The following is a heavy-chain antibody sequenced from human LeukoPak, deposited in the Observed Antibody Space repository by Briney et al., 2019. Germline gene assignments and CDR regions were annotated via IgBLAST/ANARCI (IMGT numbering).Heavy chain of an antibody. CDR3: AKSVRGVLGNAFDI. CDR1: GFTLSSYS. D-gene: IGHD3-10*01. V-gene: IGHV3-21*04. Sequence: GGSLRLSRAASGFTLSSYSMNWVRQAPGKGLEWVSSISSSSSYIYYAASVKGRFTISRDNAKKSLYLQMNSLRAEDTAIYYCAKSVRGVLGNAFDIWGQGTMVTVSS. CDR2: ISSSSSYI. J-gene: IGHJ3*02.